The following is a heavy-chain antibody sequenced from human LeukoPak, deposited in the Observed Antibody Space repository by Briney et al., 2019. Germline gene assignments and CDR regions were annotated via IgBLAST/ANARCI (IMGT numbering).Heavy chain of an antibody. CDR3: ARHVYCSSTSCYQVYYYYMDV. Sequence: NPSETLSLTCTVSGGSISSYYWNWIRQPAGKGLEWIGRIYTSGSTNYNPSLKSRVTISVDTSKNQFSLKLSSVTAADTAVYYCARHVYCSSTSCYQVYYYYMDVWGKGTTVTVSS. J-gene: IGHJ6*03. CDR2: IYTSGST. V-gene: IGHV4-4*07. D-gene: IGHD2-2*01. CDR1: GGSISSYY.